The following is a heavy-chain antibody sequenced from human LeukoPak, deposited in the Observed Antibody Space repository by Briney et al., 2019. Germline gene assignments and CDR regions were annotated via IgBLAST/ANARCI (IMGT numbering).Heavy chain of an antibody. D-gene: IGHD6-6*01. V-gene: IGHV1-18*04. CDR2: TSGDNVNT. CDR3: VRDWEWKAARNLFDP. CDR1: GYTFTGYY. J-gene: IGHJ5*02. Sequence: ASVKVSCKASGYTFTGYYMHWVRQARGQGLEWMGWTSGDNVNTYYAQKFLGRVIMTTDISTTTAYMELRSLRPDDTAVYYCVRDWEWKAARNLFDPWGQGTRVTVSS.